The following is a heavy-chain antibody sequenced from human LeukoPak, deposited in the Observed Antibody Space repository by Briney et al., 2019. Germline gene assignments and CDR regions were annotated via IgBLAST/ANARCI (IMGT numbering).Heavy chain of an antibody. V-gene: IGHV4-39*01. Sequence: SETLSLTCTISGGSISSSSYYWGWIRQPPAKGLEWIGSIYYRGSTYYNPSLKSRVTISVDTSKNQLSLKVSSVTAADTSVYYCARLRWLREFDYWGQGTLVTVSS. CDR2: IYYRGST. CDR1: GGSISSSSYY. J-gene: IGHJ4*02. D-gene: IGHD5-12*01. CDR3: ARLRWLREFDY.